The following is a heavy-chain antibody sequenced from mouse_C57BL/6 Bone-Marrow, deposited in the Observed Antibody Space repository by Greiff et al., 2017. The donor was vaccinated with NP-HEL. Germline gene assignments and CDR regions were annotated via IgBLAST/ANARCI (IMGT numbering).Heavy chain of an antibody. CDR2: IYPGSGNT. CDR1: GYTFTDYY. Sequence: VKLQQSGAELVRPGASVKLSCKASGYTFTDYYINWVKQRPGQGLEWIARIYPGSGNTYYNEKFKGKATLTAEKSSSTAYMQLSSMTSEDSAVYFCASIGITTVVDPYFDVWGTGTTVTVSS. V-gene: IGHV1-76*01. CDR3: ASIGITTVVDPYFDV. D-gene: IGHD1-1*01. J-gene: IGHJ1*03.